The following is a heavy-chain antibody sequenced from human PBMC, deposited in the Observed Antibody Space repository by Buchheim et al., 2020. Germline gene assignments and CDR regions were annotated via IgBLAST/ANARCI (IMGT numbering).Heavy chain of an antibody. J-gene: IGHJ4*02. CDR3: ARGGPWGSYYGPFDY. V-gene: IGHV4-34*01. D-gene: IGHD1-26*01. Sequence: QVQLQQWGAGLLKPSETLSLTCAVYGGSFSGYYWSWIRQPPGKGLEWIGEINHSGSTNYNPSLKSRVTISVDTSTNHFSLKLSSVTAADTAVYYCARGGPWGSYYGPFDYWGQGTL. CDR2: INHSGST. CDR1: GGSFSGYY.